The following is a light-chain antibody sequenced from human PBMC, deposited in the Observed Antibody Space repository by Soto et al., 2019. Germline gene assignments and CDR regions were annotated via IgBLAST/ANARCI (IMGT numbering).Light chain of an antibody. Sequence: QSALTQPASVSGSPGQSITISCTGTSSDVGRYNYVSWYQQHPGKAPKLIIYEVSHRPSGISNRFSASKSGNTASLTISGLQADDEADYYCISYTATTVPWVFGGGTKVTVL. CDR3: ISYTATTVPWV. CDR2: EVS. CDR1: SSDVGRYNY. J-gene: IGLJ3*02. V-gene: IGLV2-14*01.